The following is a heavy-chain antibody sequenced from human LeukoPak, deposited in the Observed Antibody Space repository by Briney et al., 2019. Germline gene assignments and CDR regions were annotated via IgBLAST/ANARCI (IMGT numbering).Heavy chain of an antibody. J-gene: IGHJ4*02. CDR3: ARDSYGWHDRWDY. CDR2: IGTTGNYI. D-gene: IGHD3-16*01. Sequence: GGSLRLSCAASGFTFSSYAMSWVRQAPGKGLEWVSSIGTTGNYIYYSDSVKGRFTISRDNAKDSLFLQMNSLRTGDTGVYYCARDSYGWHDRWDYWGLGTQVIVSS. V-gene: IGHV3-21*01. CDR1: GFTFSSYA.